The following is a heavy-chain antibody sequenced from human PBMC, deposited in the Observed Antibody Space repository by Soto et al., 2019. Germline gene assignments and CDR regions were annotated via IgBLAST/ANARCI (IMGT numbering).Heavy chain of an antibody. D-gene: IGHD6-19*01. V-gene: IGHV4-39*01. Sequence: TLSLTCPITSSSISSSSYYRGLIRQPPGKGLEWIGSIDYSGSTYYNPSLKSRVTISVDTSKNQFSLKLSSVTAADTAVYYCARPLSSGWYGDAFDIWGQGPMVT. CDR2: IDYSGST. CDR3: ARPLSSGWYGDAFDI. CDR1: SSSISSSSYY. J-gene: IGHJ3*02.